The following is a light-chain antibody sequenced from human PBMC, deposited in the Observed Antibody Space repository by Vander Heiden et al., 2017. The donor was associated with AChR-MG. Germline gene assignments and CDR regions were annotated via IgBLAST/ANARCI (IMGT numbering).Light chain of an antibody. CDR1: QDITSA. CDR2: DAS. J-gene: IGKJ4*01. CDR3: HQLNEYPLS. V-gene: IGKV1D-13*01. Sequence: AIQLTQSPSSLSASVGDRVTLTCRASQDITSALAWYQHKPGKTPKLLIYDASSLISRVPSRFSGSRSGTDFTLTISSLQPEDFATYYCHQLNEYPLSFGGGTKVKAK.